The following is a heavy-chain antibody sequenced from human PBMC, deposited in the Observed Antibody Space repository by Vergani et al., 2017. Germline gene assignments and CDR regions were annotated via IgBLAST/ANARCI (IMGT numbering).Heavy chain of an antibody. V-gene: IGHV3-23*01. Sequence: EVQLLESGGGLVQPGGSLRLSCAASGFTFSSYAMSWVRQAPGKGLEWVSAIRGSGGSTYYADSVKGRFTISRDNSKNTLYLQMNSLRAEDTAVYYCARDTYYDILTAYSGGLDYWGQGTLVTVSS. CDR3: ARDTYYDILTAYSGGLDY. J-gene: IGHJ4*02. CDR2: IRGSGGST. D-gene: IGHD3-9*01. CDR1: GFTFSSYA.